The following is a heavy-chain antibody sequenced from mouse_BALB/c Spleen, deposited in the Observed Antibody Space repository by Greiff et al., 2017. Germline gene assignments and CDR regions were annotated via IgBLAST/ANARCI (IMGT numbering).Heavy chain of an antibody. CDR3: ARLGKGDYFDY. D-gene: IGHD4-1*01. Sequence: EVKVVESGGGLVQPGGSRKLSCAASGFTFSSFGMHRVRQAPEKGLEWVAYISSGSSTIYYADTVKGRFTISRDNPKNTLFLQMTSLRSEDTAMYYCARLGKGDYFDYWGQGTTLTVSS. V-gene: IGHV5-17*02. CDR2: ISSGSSTI. J-gene: IGHJ2*01. CDR1: GFTFSSFG.